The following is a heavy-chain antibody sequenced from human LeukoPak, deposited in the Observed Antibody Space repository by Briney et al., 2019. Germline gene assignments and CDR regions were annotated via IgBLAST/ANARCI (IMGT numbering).Heavy chain of an antibody. CDR3: ARHKTGGTYPLDY. CDR1: GGSFSGYY. Sequence: PSETLSLTCAVYGGSFSGYYWSWIRQPPGKGLEWIATIYYSGSTDYNPSLKSRVTISVDTSKNQFSLKLSSVTAADTAVYYCARHKTGGTYPLDYWGQGTLVTVSS. V-gene: IGHV4-34*01. J-gene: IGHJ4*02. CDR2: IYYSGST. D-gene: IGHD1-26*01.